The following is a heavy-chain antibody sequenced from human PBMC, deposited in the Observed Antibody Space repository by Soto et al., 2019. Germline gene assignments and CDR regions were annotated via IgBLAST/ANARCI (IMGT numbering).Heavy chain of an antibody. D-gene: IGHD4-17*01. Sequence: DVQLVESGGGLVLRGESLRLSCAASGFTVGSAYMSWVRQAPGKGLEWVAGIYSGGNTYYADSVKGRFTISRDTSKNRLYLQMNSLRAEDAAIYYCARDPWVGDIGDYWGQGTLVTFSS. J-gene: IGHJ4*02. CDR3: ARDPWVGDIGDY. CDR1: GFTVGSAY. V-gene: IGHV3-66*01. CDR2: IYSGGNT.